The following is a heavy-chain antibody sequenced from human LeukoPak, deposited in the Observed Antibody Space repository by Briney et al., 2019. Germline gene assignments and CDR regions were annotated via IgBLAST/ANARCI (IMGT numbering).Heavy chain of an antibody. CDR3: ARGGYQMLVGWFDP. J-gene: IGHJ5*02. V-gene: IGHV4-31*03. CDR2: IYYSGST. Sequence: SETLSLTCTVSGGSISSGGYYWSWIRQHPGKGLEWIGYIYYSGSTYYNPSLKSRVTILVDTSKNQFSLKLSSVTAGDTAVYYCARGGYQMLVGWFDPWGQGTLVTVSS. D-gene: IGHD2-2*01. CDR1: GGSISSGGYY.